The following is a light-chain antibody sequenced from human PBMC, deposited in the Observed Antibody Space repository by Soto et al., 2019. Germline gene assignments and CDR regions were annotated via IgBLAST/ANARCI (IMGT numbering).Light chain of an antibody. V-gene: IGKV3-15*01. CDR3: QQYNVWPLT. CDR2: VAS. J-gene: IGKJ4*01. CDR1: QTVSRN. Sequence: IVMTQSPSTLSVSPGERATLSCRASQTVSRNVAGYQQKPGQTPKLLIYVASTRATGIPARFSGSGSGTEFTHTIISLQSEDFAVYYCQQYNVWPLTYGGGTKVEFK.